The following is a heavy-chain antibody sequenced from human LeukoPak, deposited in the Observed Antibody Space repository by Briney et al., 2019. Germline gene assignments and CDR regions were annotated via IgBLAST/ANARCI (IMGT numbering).Heavy chain of an antibody. CDR3: ESNWDYVRGYGMDV. D-gene: IGHD1-7*01. Sequence: GGSLRLSCAASGYTYSSHWVRWVREAPGKRLQWVANINQDGEEKHYVDSVRGRFTISRDNTKNSLYLQMNSLRVEASAVYYCESNWDYVRGYGMDVWGQGTTVTVSS. CDR2: INQDGEEK. CDR1: GYTYSSHW. J-gene: IGHJ6*02. V-gene: IGHV3-7*01.